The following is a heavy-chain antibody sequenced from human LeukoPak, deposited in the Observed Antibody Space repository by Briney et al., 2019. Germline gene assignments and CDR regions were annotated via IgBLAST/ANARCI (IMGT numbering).Heavy chain of an antibody. Sequence: GGSLRLSCAASGFTFSTYGMHWVRQAPGKGLEWVAVIWFDGSNKYYADSVKGRFTISRDNSKNTLYLQMNSLRAEDTAVYYCAKRSCSGGSCYFDYWGQGTLVTVSS. CDR3: AKRSCSGGSCYFDY. CDR1: GFTFSTYG. J-gene: IGHJ4*02. V-gene: IGHV3-33*06. CDR2: IWFDGSNK. D-gene: IGHD2-15*01.